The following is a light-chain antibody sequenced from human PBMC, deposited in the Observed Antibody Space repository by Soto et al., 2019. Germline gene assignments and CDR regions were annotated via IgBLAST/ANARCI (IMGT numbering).Light chain of an antibody. CDR3: SSYTSSSTLNV. V-gene: IGLV2-14*01. CDR1: MSDVGGYNY. CDR2: EVS. J-gene: IGLJ1*01. Sequence: QCLLTQPASVSGSPGQSITISCTGTMSDVGGYNYVSWYQQHPGKAPKLMIYEVSNRPSGVSNRFSGSKSGNTASLTISGLQAEDEADYYCSSYTSSSTLNVFGTGTKVTVL.